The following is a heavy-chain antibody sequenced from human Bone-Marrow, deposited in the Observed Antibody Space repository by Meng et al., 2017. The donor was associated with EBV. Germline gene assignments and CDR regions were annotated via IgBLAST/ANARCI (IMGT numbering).Heavy chain of an antibody. J-gene: IGHJ4*02. CDR3: ARDSPPSVAGGATADY. CDR1: GRHLNSDA. Sequence: AVVRRPGSSGKVCCMTAGRHLNSDAVSGLRLAPGQEREWLGVLIPMFGSPNYAQKLQGRVTITADASTCTHYMELSSLRADDTAVYYWARDSPPSVAGGATADYWGQGTLVTVSS. CDR2: LIPMFGSP. D-gene: IGHD6-19*01. V-gene: IGHV1-69*01.